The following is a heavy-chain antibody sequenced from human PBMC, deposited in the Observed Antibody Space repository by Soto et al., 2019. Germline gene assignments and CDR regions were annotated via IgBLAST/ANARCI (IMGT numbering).Heavy chain of an antibody. D-gene: IGHD1-20*01. Sequence: SETLSLTCTVSGGSISSYYWSWIRQPPGKGLEWIGYIYYSGSTNYNPSLKSRVTISVDTSKNLFSLKLSSVTAADTAVYYCARGGGGVTGIDYWGQGTLVTVSS. CDR3: ARGGGGVTGIDY. V-gene: IGHV4-59*01. CDR2: IYYSGST. CDR1: GGSISSYY. J-gene: IGHJ4*02.